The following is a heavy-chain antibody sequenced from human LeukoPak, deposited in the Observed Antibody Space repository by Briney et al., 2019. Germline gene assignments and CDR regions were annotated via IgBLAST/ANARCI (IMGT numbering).Heavy chain of an antibody. Sequence: ASVKVSCKASGYTFTGYYMHWVRQAPGQGLEWMGWTNPNSGGTNYAQKFQGRVTMTRDTSISTAYMELSRLRSDDTAVYYCARERRDYGDYGHKYFDYWGQGTLVTVSS. CDR1: GYTFTGYY. V-gene: IGHV1-2*02. CDR3: ARERRDYGDYGHKYFDY. J-gene: IGHJ4*02. D-gene: IGHD4-17*01. CDR2: TNPNSGGT.